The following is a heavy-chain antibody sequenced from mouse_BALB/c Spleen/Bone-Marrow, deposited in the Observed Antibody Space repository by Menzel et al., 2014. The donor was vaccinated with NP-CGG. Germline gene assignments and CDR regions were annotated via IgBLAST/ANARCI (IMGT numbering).Heavy chain of an antibody. D-gene: IGHD2-10*01. CDR1: GFNIKDTY. CDR3: ARAYYGNYPYAMDY. J-gene: IGHJ4*01. Sequence: EVQLQQSGAELVKPGASVKLSCTASGFNIKDTYMHWVKQRPEQGLEWIGRIDPANGNTKYDPKFQGKATITADTSSNTAYLQLSSLTSEDTAVYFGARAYYGNYPYAMDYWGQGTSVTVSS. CDR2: IDPANGNT. V-gene: IGHV14-3*02.